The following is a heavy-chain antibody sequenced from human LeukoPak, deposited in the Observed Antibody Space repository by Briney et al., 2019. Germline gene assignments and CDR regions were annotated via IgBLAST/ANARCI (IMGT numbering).Heavy chain of an antibody. Sequence: SETLSLTCTVSGGSISSYYWSWIRQPAGKGLEWIGRIYTSGSTNYNPSLKSRVTMSVDSSKNQFSLKLSSVTAADTAVYYCARARSYGSGSNWFDPWGQGTLVTVSS. V-gene: IGHV4-4*07. J-gene: IGHJ5*02. CDR3: ARARSYGSGSNWFDP. D-gene: IGHD3-10*01. CDR1: GGSISSYY. CDR2: IYTSGST.